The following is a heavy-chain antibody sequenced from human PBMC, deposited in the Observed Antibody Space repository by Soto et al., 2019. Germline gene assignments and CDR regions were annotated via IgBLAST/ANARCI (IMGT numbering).Heavy chain of an antibody. V-gene: IGHV4-34*01. CDR2: INHSGST. J-gene: IGHJ4*02. Sequence: SETLSLTCAVYGGSFIGYYWSWIRQPPGKGLEWIGEINHSGSTNYNPSLKSRVTTSVDTSKNQFSLKLSSVTAADTAVYYCARDQDIQDDGDHNGPVDYWGQGTLVTVSS. CDR1: GGSFIGYY. D-gene: IGHD4-17*01. CDR3: ARDQDIQDDGDHNGPVDY.